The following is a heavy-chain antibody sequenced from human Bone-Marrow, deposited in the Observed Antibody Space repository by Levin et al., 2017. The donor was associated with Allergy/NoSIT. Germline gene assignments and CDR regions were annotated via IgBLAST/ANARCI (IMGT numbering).Heavy chain of an antibody. D-gene: IGHD3-10*01. CDR3: AHSPWFGELLDNYFDY. V-gene: IGHV2-5*01. CDR1: GFSVNTRGVA. J-gene: IGHJ4*01. CDR2: IYWNDEK. Sequence: SGPTLVKPTQTLTLTCSLSGFSVNTRGVAVGWIRQAPGKALEWLALIYWNDEKRYRPSLKSRLTLTKDSFTNQVVLSMTNMDPVDTGTYYCAHSPWFGELLDNYFDYWGRGILVTVSS.